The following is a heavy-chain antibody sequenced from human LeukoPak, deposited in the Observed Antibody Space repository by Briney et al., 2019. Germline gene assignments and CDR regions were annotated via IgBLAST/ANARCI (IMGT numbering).Heavy chain of an antibody. V-gene: IGHV5-51*01. CDR3: ARSPDCSGGSCYPYYFDY. CDR1: GYSFTSYW. Sequence: GESLKISCKGSGYSFTSYWIGWVRQMPGKGLEWMGITYPGDSDTRYSPSFQGQVTISADKSISTAYLQWSSLKASDTAMYYCARSPDCSGGSCYPYYFDYWGQGTLVTVSS. J-gene: IGHJ4*02. CDR2: TYPGDSDT. D-gene: IGHD2-15*01.